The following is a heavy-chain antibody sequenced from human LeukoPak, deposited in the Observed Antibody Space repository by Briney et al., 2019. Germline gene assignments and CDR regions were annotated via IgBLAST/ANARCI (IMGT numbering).Heavy chain of an antibody. CDR1: GLTVSSNY. CDR2: IYSGGST. V-gene: IGHV3-53*01. Sequence: GGSLRLSCAASGLTVSSNYMSWVRQAPGKGLEWVSVIYSGGSTYYADSVKGRFTISRDNSKNTLYLQMNSLRAEDTAVYYCARIQLWLNYYFDYWGQGTLVTVSS. D-gene: IGHD5-18*01. CDR3: ARIQLWLNYYFDY. J-gene: IGHJ4*02.